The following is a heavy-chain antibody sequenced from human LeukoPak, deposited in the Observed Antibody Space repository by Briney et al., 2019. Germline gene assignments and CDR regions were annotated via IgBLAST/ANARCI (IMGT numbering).Heavy chain of an antibody. Sequence: SETLSLTCTVSGDSISTYYWSWIRQPPGKGLEWIGYIYYSGSTNYNPSLKSRVTISVDTSKNQFSLKLISVTAADTAVYYCARDDSGSYHQLGVWGQGTTVTVSS. V-gene: IGHV4-59*01. CDR3: ARDDSGSYHQLGV. CDR1: GDSISTYY. CDR2: IYYSGST. D-gene: IGHD1-26*01. J-gene: IGHJ6*02.